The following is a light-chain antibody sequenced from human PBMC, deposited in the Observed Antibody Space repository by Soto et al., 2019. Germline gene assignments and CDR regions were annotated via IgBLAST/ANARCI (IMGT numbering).Light chain of an antibody. CDR2: AAS. Sequence: IQMTQSPSSLSASVGDRVTITCRASQSISSYLHWYQQKSGKAPQLLIYAASSLQSGVPSKFSGSGSGTDFTLTISSLQPEDFATYYCQQSYSTPWTFGQGTKVEI. J-gene: IGKJ1*01. CDR3: QQSYSTPWT. V-gene: IGKV1-39*01. CDR1: QSISSY.